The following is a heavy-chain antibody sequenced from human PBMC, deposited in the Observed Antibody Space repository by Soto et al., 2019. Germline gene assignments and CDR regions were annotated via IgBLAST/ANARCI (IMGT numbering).Heavy chain of an antibody. CDR1: GYSFTSYR. D-gene: IGHD3-10*01. V-gene: IGHV5-51*01. CDR2: IYPGDSDT. CDR3: ARRGYYYGSGTLDYHGTEV. J-gene: IGHJ6*02. Sequence: RDALTISCKGPGYSFTSYRMGWVRQMPRKGLEWMGIIYPGDSDTRYSPSFQGQVTISADKSISTAYLQWSSLKASDTAMYYCARRGYYYGSGTLDYHGTEVWGQGTTVTVFS.